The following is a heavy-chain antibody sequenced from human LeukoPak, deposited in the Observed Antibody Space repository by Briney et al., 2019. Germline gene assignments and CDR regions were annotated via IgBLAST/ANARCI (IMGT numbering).Heavy chain of an antibody. D-gene: IGHD6-13*01. Sequence: TGGSLRLSCAASGFTVSSNYMSWVRQAPGKGLEWVSVIYSGSSTYYADSVKGRFTISRDNSTNTLYLQMNSLRAEDTAVYYCAKVGAAGWVPIWGQGTLVTVSS. J-gene: IGHJ4*02. CDR2: IYSGSST. CDR1: GFTVSSNY. V-gene: IGHV3-66*01. CDR3: AKVGAAGWVPI.